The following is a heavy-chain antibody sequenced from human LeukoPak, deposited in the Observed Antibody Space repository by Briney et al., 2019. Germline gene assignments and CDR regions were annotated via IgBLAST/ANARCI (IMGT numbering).Heavy chain of an antibody. J-gene: IGHJ4*02. CDR3: AKYRG. V-gene: IGHV3-7*01. D-gene: IGHD2-2*02. Sequence: PGGSLRLSCAGSGFTFSRYWMSWVRQAPGKGLEWVANIKEDGSEKYHVDSVKGRFAISRDNAKNSLYLQMNSLRADDTAIYYCAKYRGWGQGTLVTVSS. CDR2: IKEDGSEK. CDR1: GFTFSRYW.